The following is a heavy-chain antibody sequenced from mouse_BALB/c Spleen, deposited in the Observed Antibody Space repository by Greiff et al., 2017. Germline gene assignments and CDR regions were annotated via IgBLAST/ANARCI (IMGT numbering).Heavy chain of an antibody. V-gene: IGHV1-69*02. CDR1: GYTFTSYW. CDR3: TRGDLYYGNYVYAMDY. CDR2: IYPSDSYT. D-gene: IGHD2-1*01. Sequence: QVQLQQPGAELVRPGASVKLSCKASGYTFTSYWINWVKQRPGQGLEWIGNIYPSDSYTNYNQKFKDKATLTVDKSSSTAYMQLSSPTSEDSAVHYCTRGDLYYGNYVYAMDYWGQGTSVTVSS. J-gene: IGHJ4*01.